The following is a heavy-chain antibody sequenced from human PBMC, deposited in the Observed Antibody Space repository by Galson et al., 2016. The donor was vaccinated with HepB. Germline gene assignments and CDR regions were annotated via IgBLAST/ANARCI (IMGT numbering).Heavy chain of an antibody. CDR2: INHSGST. Sequence: SETLSLTCVVSGGSINGYYWSWIRQSPGKGLEWIGEINHSGSTNYRSSLKSRVTISVDTSRNQFSLKLTSVTAADTAVYYCARGQYDYVSESYRSSWGDYWGQGTLVTVSS. J-gene: IGHJ4*02. D-gene: IGHD3-16*02. CDR1: GGSINGYY. V-gene: IGHV4-34*01. CDR3: ARGQYDYVSESYRSSWGDY.